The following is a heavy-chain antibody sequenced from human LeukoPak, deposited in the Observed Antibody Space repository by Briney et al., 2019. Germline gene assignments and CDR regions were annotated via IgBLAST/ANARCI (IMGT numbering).Heavy chain of an antibody. Sequence: GASVKVSCKASGYTFTSYGISWVRQATGQGLEWMGWISAYNGNTNYAQKLQGRVTMTTDTSTSTAYMELRSLRSDDTAVYYCARSPLLEIFGVALTDYYFDYWGQGTLVTVSS. CDR2: ISAYNGNT. CDR3: ARSPLLEIFGVALTDYYFDY. D-gene: IGHD3-3*01. J-gene: IGHJ4*02. CDR1: GYTFTSYG. V-gene: IGHV1-18*01.